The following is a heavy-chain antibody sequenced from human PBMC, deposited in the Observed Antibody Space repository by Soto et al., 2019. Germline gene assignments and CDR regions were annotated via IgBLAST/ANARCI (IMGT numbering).Heavy chain of an antibody. CDR2: INAGNGNT. J-gene: IGHJ4*02. CDR1: GYTFTSYA. D-gene: IGHD3-3*01. V-gene: IGHV1-3*01. Sequence: GAPVKVSRKASGYTFTSYAIQWVRQAPGQRLEWMGWINAGNGNTKYSQKFQGRVTITRDTSASTAYMELSSLRSEDTAVYYCATGPWRDNIDYWGQGTLVTVSS. CDR3: ATGPWRDNIDY.